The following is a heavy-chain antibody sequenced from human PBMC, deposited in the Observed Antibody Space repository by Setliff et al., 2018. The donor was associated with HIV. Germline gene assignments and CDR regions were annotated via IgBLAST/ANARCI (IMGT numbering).Heavy chain of an antibody. D-gene: IGHD3-3*01. V-gene: IGHV3-23*01. J-gene: IGHJ6*03. CDR3: AKTSNTGYDLWTYYYYMDV. Sequence: PGGSLRLSCAASGFTFSSYAMSWVRQAPGKGLEWVSAISGSGGSTYYADSVKGRFTISRDNSKNTLYLQMNSLRAEDTAVYYCAKTSNTGYDLWTYYYYMDVWGKGTTVTVSS. CDR2: ISGSGGST. CDR1: GFTFSSYA.